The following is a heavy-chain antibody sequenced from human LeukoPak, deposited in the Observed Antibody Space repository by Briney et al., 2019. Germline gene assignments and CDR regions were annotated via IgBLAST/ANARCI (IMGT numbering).Heavy chain of an antibody. J-gene: IGHJ4*02. Sequence: QPGGSLRLSCEASVFTFSDHQMDWVRQAPGKGLEWVGRIRNKVNRYTTEFAASVKGRFVISRDDSWNSLYLQMHSLKTEDTAVYYCARLGLVRARNYLDYWGQGTLVTVSS. D-gene: IGHD1-26*01. CDR1: VFTFSDHQ. CDR3: ARLGLVRARNYLDY. V-gene: IGHV3-72*01. CDR2: IRNKVNRYTT.